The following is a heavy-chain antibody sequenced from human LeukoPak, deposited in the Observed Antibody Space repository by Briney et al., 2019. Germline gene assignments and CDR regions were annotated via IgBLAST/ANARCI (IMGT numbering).Heavy chain of an antibody. CDR1: GFSFSSYL. CDR3: AVHDWPYGMDV. V-gene: IGHV3-30*02. D-gene: IGHD3-9*01. Sequence: GGSLRLSCAASGFSFSSYLMHWVRQAPGKGLEWVALIGFDVSKIYYADSVKGRFTISRDNSKNTLYLQMNSLRDEDSAVYYCAVHDWPYGMDVWGQGTTVTVSS. J-gene: IGHJ6*02. CDR2: IGFDVSKI.